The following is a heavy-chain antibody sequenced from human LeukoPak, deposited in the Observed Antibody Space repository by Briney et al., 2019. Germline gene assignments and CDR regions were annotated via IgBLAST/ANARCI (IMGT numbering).Heavy chain of an antibody. CDR3: AKDGAGLDY. D-gene: IGHD1-14*01. CDR2: IWYDGSNK. Sequence: GRSLRLSCAASGFTFSTYSIHWVRQAPGKGLDWVAVIWYDGSNKYYADSVKGRFTISRDNSKNTLYLQMNSLRAEDTAVYYCAKDGAGLDYWGQGTLVTVSS. CDR1: GFTFSTYS. V-gene: IGHV3-33*06. J-gene: IGHJ4*02.